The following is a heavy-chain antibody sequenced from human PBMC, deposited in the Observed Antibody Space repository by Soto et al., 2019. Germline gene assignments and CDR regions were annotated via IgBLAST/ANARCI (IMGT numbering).Heavy chain of an antibody. D-gene: IGHD5-12*01. V-gene: IGHV1-69*12. CDR1: GGTFSNYP. CDR3: AIGNHRGLQLWYFDL. CDR2: IIPIFGTV. Sequence: QVQLVQSGAEVKKPGSSVKVSCKASGGTFSNYPISWVRQAPGQGLEWMGGIIPIFGTVNYAQKFQGRVTITADESTSTAYMELSSLRSEDTAVYYCAIGNHRGLQLWYFDLWGRGTLVTVSS. J-gene: IGHJ2*01.